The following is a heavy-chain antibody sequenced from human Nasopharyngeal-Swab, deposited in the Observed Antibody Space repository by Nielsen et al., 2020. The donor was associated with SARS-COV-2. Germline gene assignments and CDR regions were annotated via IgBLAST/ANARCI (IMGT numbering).Heavy chain of an antibody. CDR3: AKDHQLIRNYYYYDMDV. CDR2: ISYDGSKK. Sequence: GGSLRLSCAASGFTFSNFGMHWVRQAPGKGLEWMAVISYDGSKKYYADSVKGRFTISRDNSKNTLYLQMNSLRTEDTAVYYCAKDHQLIRNYYYYDMDVWGQGPTVTVSS. CDR1: GFTFSNFG. V-gene: IGHV3-30*18. J-gene: IGHJ6*02. D-gene: IGHD5-24*01.